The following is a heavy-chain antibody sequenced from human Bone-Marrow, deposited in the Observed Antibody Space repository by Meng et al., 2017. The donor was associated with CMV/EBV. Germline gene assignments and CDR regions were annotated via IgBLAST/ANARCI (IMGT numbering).Heavy chain of an antibody. CDR3: AAKIDITYFDF. CDR1: GYTFTGYY. D-gene: IGHD1-14*01. Sequence: ASVKVSCKASGYTFTGYYMHWVRQAPGQGLEWMGWINPNSGGTNYAQKFQGRVTMTGDTSTSTIYMELNSLRSEDTAVYFCAAKIDITYFDFWGQGTLVTVSS. J-gene: IGHJ4*02. V-gene: IGHV1-2*02. CDR2: INPNSGGT.